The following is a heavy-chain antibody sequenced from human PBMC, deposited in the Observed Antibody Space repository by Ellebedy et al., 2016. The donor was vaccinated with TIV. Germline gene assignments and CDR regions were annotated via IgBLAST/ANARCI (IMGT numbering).Heavy chain of an antibody. V-gene: IGHV3-13*01. Sequence: GESLKISCAASGFTFSSYSMNWVRQVTGKGLEWVSAIGTAGDTYYPGSVKGRFTISRENAKNSLYLQMNSLRAGDTAVYYCARATEGLDYWGQGTLVTVSS. CDR3: ARATEGLDY. CDR1: GFTFSSYS. D-gene: IGHD1-14*01. J-gene: IGHJ4*02. CDR2: IGTAGDT.